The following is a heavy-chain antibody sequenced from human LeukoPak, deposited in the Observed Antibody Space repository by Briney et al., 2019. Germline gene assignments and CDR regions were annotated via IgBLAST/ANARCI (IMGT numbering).Heavy chain of an antibody. CDR3: AKDLSYYDILTGWIHGDLIDY. J-gene: IGHJ4*02. D-gene: IGHD3-9*01. Sequence: GGSLRLSCAASGFTFSSYAMSWVRQAPGKGLEWVSAISGSGGSTYCADSVKGRFTISRDNSKNTLYLQMNSLRAEDTAVYYCAKDLSYYDILTGWIHGDLIDYWGQGTLVTVSS. V-gene: IGHV3-23*01. CDR2: ISGSGGST. CDR1: GFTFSSYA.